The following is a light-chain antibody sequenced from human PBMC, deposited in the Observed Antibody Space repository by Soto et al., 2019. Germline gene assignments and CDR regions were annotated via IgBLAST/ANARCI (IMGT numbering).Light chain of an antibody. CDR1: QSVSSSS. V-gene: IGKV3-20*01. CDR3: QQYGSSPPMYT. J-gene: IGKJ2*01. Sequence: EIVLTQSPGTLSLSPGERATLSCRASQSVSSSSLAWYQQKPGQAPRLLIYGASSRATGIPDRFSGSGSGTDFTLTISRLETEAFAVYYCQQYGSSPPMYTFGQGTKLEIK. CDR2: GAS.